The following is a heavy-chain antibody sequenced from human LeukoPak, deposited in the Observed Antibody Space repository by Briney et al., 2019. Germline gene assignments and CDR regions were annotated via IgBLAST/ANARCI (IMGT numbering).Heavy chain of an antibody. J-gene: IGHJ4*02. CDR1: GGSISSYY. Sequence: SETLSLTCTVSGGSISSYYWSWIRQPPGKGLEWIGYIYYSGSTNYNPSLKSRVTISVDTSKNQFSLKLSPVTAADTAVYYCAKDDYDYVWGSYRSTDYWGQGTLVTVSS. CDR3: AKDDYDYVWGSYRSTDY. V-gene: IGHV4-59*12. CDR2: IYYSGST. D-gene: IGHD3-16*02.